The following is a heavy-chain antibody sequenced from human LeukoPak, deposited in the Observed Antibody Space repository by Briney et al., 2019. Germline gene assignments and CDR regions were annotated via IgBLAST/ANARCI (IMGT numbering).Heavy chain of an antibody. D-gene: IGHD1-1*01. CDR1: GYTFTSYY. CDR2: INPSGGST. CDR3: ARGTNPPNWNDVDDWFDP. V-gene: IGHV1-46*01. Sequence: ASVKVSCKAFGYTFTSYYIHWVRQATGQGLEWMGMINPSGGSTNYAQKFQGRVTMTRDTSTSTVYMELSGLRSEDTAVYYCARGTNPPNWNDVDDWFDPWGQGTLVTVSS. J-gene: IGHJ5*02.